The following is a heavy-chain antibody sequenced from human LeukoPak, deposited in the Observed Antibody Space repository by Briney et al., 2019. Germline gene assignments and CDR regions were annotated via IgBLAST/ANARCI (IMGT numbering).Heavy chain of an antibody. D-gene: IGHD4-17*01. CDR3: ARGKDEYGDPGPFDY. CDR1: GGSISSSSYF. CDR2: IYYSGST. Sequence: SETLSLTCSVPGGSISSSSYFWGWIRQPPGKGLEWIGNIYYSGSTYYNPSLQSRVTISVDTSKNQFSLNLSSVTAADTAVYYCARGKDEYGDPGPFDYWGQGTLVTVSS. J-gene: IGHJ4*02. V-gene: IGHV4-39*07.